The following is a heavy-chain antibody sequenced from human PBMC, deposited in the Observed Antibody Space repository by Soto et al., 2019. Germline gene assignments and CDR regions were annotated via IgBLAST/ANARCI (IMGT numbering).Heavy chain of an antibody. CDR2: ISYDGSNK. V-gene: IGHV3-30*18. J-gene: IGHJ4*02. D-gene: IGHD3-10*01. Sequence: GGSLRLSCAASGFTFSSYGMHWVRQAPGKGLEWVAVISYDGSNKYYADSVKGRFTISRDNSKNTLYLQMNSLRAEDTAVYYCAKDLNVKLLWFGVPGGYWGQGTLVTVSS. CDR1: GFTFSSYG. CDR3: AKDLNVKLLWFGVPGGY.